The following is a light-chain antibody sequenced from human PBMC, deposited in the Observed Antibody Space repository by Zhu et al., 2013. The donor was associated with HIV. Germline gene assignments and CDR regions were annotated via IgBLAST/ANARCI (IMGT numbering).Light chain of an antibody. CDR1: QDISKY. CDR3: QQYDILPRA. CDR2: DAS. V-gene: IGKV1-33*01. J-gene: IGKJ4*01. Sequence: DIQMTQSPSSLSASVGDRVTITCQASQDISKYLNWYQQKPGKGPQLLIYDASNLETGVPSRFSGSGSGTDFTFTISSLQPEDTATYYCQQYDILPRAFGGGTKVEI.